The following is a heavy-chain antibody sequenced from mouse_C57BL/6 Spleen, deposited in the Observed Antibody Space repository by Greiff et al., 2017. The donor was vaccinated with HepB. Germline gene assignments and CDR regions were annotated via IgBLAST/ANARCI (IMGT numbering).Heavy chain of an antibody. Sequence: QVQLQQSGPELVKPGASVKISCKASGYAFSSSWMNWVKQRPGKGLEWIGRIYPGDGDTNYNGKFKAKATLTADKSSSTAYMQLSSLTSEDSAVYFCARFRANYYGSSPYAMDYWGQGTSVTVSS. CDR2: IYPGDGDT. V-gene: IGHV1-82*01. CDR3: ARFRANYYGSSPYAMDY. J-gene: IGHJ4*01. CDR1: GYAFSSSW. D-gene: IGHD1-1*01.